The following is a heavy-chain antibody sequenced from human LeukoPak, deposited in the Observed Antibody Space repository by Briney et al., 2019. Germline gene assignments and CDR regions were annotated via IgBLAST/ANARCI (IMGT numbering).Heavy chain of an antibody. Sequence: PGGSLRLSCAASGFTFSSYAMHWVRQAPGKGLEWVAVISCDGSNKYYADSVKGRFTISRDNSKNTLYLQMNSLRAEDTAVYYCARDGYYDILTGYSEEGYFDYWGQGTLVTVSS. D-gene: IGHD3-9*01. CDR2: ISCDGSNK. J-gene: IGHJ4*02. CDR3: ARDGYYDILTGYSEEGYFDY. CDR1: GFTFSSYA. V-gene: IGHV3-30-3*01.